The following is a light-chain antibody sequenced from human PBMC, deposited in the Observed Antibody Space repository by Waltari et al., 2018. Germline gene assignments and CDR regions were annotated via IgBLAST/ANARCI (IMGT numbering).Light chain of an antibody. J-gene: IGLJ1*01. CDR2: DVT. Sequence: SALRQPAPVSGSPGQSSSISSTGTSSAVGRYDYVSWYQQHPDKAPKLLIYDVTQRPSGISHRFSGSKSGYTASLTISGLQSEDEADYYCLSYTTSDTYVFGSGTRVTVL. V-gene: IGLV2-14*03. CDR1: SSAVGRYDY. CDR3: LSYTTSDTYV.